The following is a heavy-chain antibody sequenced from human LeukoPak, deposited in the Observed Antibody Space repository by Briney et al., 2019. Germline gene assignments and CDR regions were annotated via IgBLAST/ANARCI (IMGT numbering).Heavy chain of an antibody. J-gene: IGHJ4*02. D-gene: IGHD3-22*01. CDR3: AKVIFDSSGYYYGLDY. CDR2: ISSTANNI. CDR1: GFTFSGYE. Sequence: GGSLRLSCTTSGFTFSGYEMNWVRQAPGKGLEWVSYISSTANNIIYADSVKGRFTISRDNSKNTLYLQMNSLRAEDTAVYYCAKVIFDSSGYYYGLDYWGQGTLVTVSS. V-gene: IGHV3-48*03.